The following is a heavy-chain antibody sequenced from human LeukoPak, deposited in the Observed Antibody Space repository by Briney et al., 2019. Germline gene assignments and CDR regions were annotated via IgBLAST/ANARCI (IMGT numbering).Heavy chain of an antibody. V-gene: IGHV3-23*01. D-gene: IGHD6-13*01. Sequence: PGGSLRLSCAASGFTFSSYAMSWVRQAPGKGLEWVSVISGSGGSTYYADSVKGRFTISRDNSKNTLYLQMNSLRAEDTAVYYCARGVYSRNWFDPWGQGTLVTVSS. J-gene: IGHJ5*02. CDR3: ARGVYSRNWFDP. CDR1: GFTFSSYA. CDR2: ISGSGGST.